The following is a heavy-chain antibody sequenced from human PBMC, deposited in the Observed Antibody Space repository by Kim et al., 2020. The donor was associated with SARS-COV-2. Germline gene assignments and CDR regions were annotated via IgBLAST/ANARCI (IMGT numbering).Heavy chain of an antibody. V-gene: IGHV3-21*01. D-gene: IGHD6-6*01. CDR3: ARDRSIAARPGRVGMDV. Sequence: GGSLRLSCAASGFTFSSYSMNWVRQAPGKGLEWVSSISSSSSYIYYADSVKGRFTISRDNAKNSLYLQMNSLRAEDTAVYYCARDRSIAARPGRVGMDVWGQGTTVTVSS. J-gene: IGHJ6*02. CDR1: GFTFSSYS. CDR2: ISSSSSYI.